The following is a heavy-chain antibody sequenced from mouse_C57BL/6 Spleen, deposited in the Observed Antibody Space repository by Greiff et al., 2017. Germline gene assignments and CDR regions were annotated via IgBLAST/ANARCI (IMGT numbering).Heavy chain of an antibody. J-gene: IGHJ1*03. CDR3: ARAGEYFDV. CDR1: GYSITSGYY. Sequence: EVKLMESGPGLVKPSPSLSLTCSVTGYSITSGYYWNWIRQFPGNQLEWMGYISYDGSNNYNPSLKNLISITRDTSKNQFFLKLNSVTSEDTATYYGARAGEYFDVWGTGTTVTVSS. CDR2: ISYDGSN. V-gene: IGHV3-6*01.